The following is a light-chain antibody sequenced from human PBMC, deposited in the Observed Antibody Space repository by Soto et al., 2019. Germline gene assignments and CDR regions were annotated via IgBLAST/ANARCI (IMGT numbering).Light chain of an antibody. CDR1: QSVSSY. V-gene: IGKV3-11*01. CDR3: QQRSNWPLT. CDR2: DAS. J-gene: IGKJ4*01. Sequence: EIVLTQCPATLYLSPGERATLSCRASQSVSSYLAWYKQKPGQAPRLLIYDASNRATGITARFSGSGSGTDFPLTISSLEPEDFAVYYCQQRSNWPLTLGGGTKVEIK.